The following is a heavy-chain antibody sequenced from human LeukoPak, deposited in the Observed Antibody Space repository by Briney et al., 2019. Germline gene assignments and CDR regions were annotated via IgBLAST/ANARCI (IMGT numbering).Heavy chain of an antibody. CDR3: ARDYDFWSGDNWFDP. Sequence: LETLSLTCTVSGGSNYWSWIRQPPGKGLEWIAYIHYSGSPNYNPSLKSRVTISVDTSKNQFSLKLSSVTAADTAVYYCARDYDFWSGDNWFDPWGQGTLVTVSS. CDR2: IHYSGSP. CDR1: GGSNY. V-gene: IGHV4-59*01. D-gene: IGHD3-3*01. J-gene: IGHJ5*02.